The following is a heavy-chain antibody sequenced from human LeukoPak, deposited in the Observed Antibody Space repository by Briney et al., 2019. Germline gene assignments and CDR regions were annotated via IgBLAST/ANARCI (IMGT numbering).Heavy chain of an antibody. D-gene: IGHD3-22*01. Sequence: TSETLSLTCTVSGGSISSYYWGWLRQPPGKGLEWIGSIYYSGSTSYTPSLKSRVTMTVDTSQNQFSLKLSSVTAADTAVYYCARNASTMIAPGGWFDPWGQGTLVTVSS. J-gene: IGHJ5*02. CDR1: GGSISSYY. V-gene: IGHV4-39*01. CDR3: ARNASTMIAPGGWFDP. CDR2: IYYSGST.